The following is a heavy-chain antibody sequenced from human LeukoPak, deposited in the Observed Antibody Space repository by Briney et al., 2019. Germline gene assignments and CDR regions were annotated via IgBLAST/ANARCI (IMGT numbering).Heavy chain of an antibody. V-gene: IGHV3-30-3*01. CDR1: GFTFSSYA. CDR2: ISYDGSNK. J-gene: IGHJ4*02. Sequence: GGSLRLSCAASGFTFSSYAMHWVRQAPGKGLEWEAVISYDGSNKYYADSVKGRFTISRDNSKNTLYLQMNSLRAEDTAVYYCARGLVGARDWGQGTLVTVSS. CDR3: ARGLVGARD. D-gene: IGHD1-26*01.